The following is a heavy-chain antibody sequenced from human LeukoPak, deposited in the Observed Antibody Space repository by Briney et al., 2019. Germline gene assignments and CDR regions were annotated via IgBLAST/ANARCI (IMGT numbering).Heavy chain of an antibody. CDR1: GGSFSGYY. D-gene: IGHD3-16*02. CDR3: ARSIMITFGGVIVSQDAFDI. CDR2: VNHSGST. Sequence: PSETLSLTCAVYGGSFSGYYWSWIRQPPGKGLEWIGEVNHSGSTNYNPSLKSRVTISVDRSKNQFSLKLSSVTAADTAVYFCARSIMITFGGVIVSQDAFDIWGQGTMVTVSS. J-gene: IGHJ3*02. V-gene: IGHV4-34*01.